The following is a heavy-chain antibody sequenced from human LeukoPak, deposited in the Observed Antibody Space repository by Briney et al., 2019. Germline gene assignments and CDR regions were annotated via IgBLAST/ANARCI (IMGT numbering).Heavy chain of an antibody. J-gene: IGHJ4*02. V-gene: IGHV3-7*01. D-gene: IGHD3-16*02. Sequence: PGGSLRLSCAASGFIFSTYWMSWARQAPGKGLEWVATLNQDGRNTYYADSVKGRFTISRDNAKNSLYLQMNSLRAEDTAVYYCARADYDYVWGSYRQYYFDYWGQGTLVTVSS. CDR3: ARADYDYVWGSYRQYYFDY. CDR1: GFIFSTYW. CDR2: LNQDGRNT.